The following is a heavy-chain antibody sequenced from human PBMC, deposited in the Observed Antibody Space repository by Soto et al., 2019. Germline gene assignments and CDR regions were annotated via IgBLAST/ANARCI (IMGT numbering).Heavy chain of an antibody. J-gene: IGHJ6*03. CDR1: GFTFDDYA. Sequence: EVQLVESGGGLVQPGRSLRLSCAASGFTFDDYAMHWVRQAPGKGLGWVSGISWNSGSIGYADSVKGRFTITRDNAKNSLYLQMNSLRAEDTALYYCAKSDGSGPYKGYYYYMDVWGKGTTVTVSS. V-gene: IGHV3-9*01. CDR2: ISWNSGSI. CDR3: AKSDGSGPYKGYYYYMDV. D-gene: IGHD3-10*01.